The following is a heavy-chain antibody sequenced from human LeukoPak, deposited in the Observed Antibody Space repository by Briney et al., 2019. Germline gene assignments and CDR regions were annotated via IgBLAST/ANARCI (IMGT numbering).Heavy chain of an antibody. CDR3: ARVKYYYDSSGYFRFYFDY. CDR2: ISSSGSTI. J-gene: IGHJ4*02. Sequence: GGSLRLSCAASGFTFSDYYMSWIRKAPGKGLEWVSYISSSGSTIYYADSVKGRFTISRDNAKNSLYLQMNSLRAEDTAVYYCARVKYYYDSSGYFRFYFDYWGQGTLVTVSS. CDR1: GFTFSDYY. V-gene: IGHV3-11*01. D-gene: IGHD3-22*01.